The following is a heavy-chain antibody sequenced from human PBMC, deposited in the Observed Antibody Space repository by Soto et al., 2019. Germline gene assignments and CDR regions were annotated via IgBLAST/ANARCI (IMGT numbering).Heavy chain of an antibody. J-gene: IGHJ6*03. Sequence: QVQLVQSGAEVKKPGASVKVSCKASGYTFTSYDINWVRQATGQGLEWMGWMNPNSGNTGYAQKFQGRVTMTRNTSISTAYMELSSLRSEDTAVYYCARGLGQQLVFYYYYMDVWGKGTTVTVSS. CDR1: GYTFTSYD. V-gene: IGHV1-8*01. CDR3: ARGLGQQLVFYYYYMDV. CDR2: MNPNSGNT. D-gene: IGHD6-13*01.